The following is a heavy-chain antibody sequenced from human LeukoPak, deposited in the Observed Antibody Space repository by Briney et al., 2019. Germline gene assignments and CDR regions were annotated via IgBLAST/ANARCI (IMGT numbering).Heavy chain of an antibody. V-gene: IGHV4-39*01. D-gene: IGHD7-27*01. CDR2: IYYSGST. J-gene: IGHJ6*03. CDR3: ARHGFWGSSYYMDV. CDR1: GGSISSSSYY. Sequence: PSETLSLTCTVSGGSISSSSYYWGWIRQPPGKGLEWIGSIYYSGSTYYNPSLRSRVTISVDTSKNQFSLKLSSVTAADTAVYYCARHGFWGSSYYMDVWGKGTTVTISS.